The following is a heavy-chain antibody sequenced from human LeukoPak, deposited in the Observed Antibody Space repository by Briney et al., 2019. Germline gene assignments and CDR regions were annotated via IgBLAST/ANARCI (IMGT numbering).Heavy chain of an antibody. CDR3: ARDLIHCTGGSCYLDAFDM. V-gene: IGHV4-4*07. J-gene: IGHJ3*02. Sequence: PSDTLSLTCTVSGRSISSFYWSWIRQPAGKGLEWIVRLYASGSTNYNPSLESRRTMSIDTSKSQFSLKLSSVTAADTAVYYCARDLIHCTGGSCYLDAFDMWGQGTMVTVSS. CDR2: LYASGST. D-gene: IGHD2-15*01. CDR1: GRSISSFY.